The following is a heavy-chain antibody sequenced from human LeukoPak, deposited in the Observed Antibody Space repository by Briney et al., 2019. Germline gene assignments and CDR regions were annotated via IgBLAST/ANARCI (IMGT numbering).Heavy chain of an antibody. CDR3: AKDPSDFLVDC. J-gene: IGHJ4*02. CDR2: ISGSGGTT. Sequence: GESLRLSCSASGFTFSDYAMNWVRQAPGKGLQWVAAISGSGGTTYYADSVKGRFTISRDNSKNTVYLQLSSLRAEDTAVYYCAKDPSDFLVDCWGQGTLDTVSS. CDR1: GFTFSDYA. V-gene: IGHV3-23*01. D-gene: IGHD2-21*02.